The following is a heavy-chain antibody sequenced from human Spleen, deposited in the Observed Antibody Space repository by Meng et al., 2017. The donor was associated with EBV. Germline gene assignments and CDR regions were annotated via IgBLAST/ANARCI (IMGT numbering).Heavy chain of an antibody. V-gene: IGHV4-34*01. CDR2: INQSGAT. Sequence: QLQLQPWGAGLLTPSETLSLTCAVYGGSFRGYYWTGVRQPPGKGLEWIGEINQSGATNYNPSLKSRVTISGDSSKNQFSLKVASVTAADTAVYYCARGALGRYYDYWGQGTLVTVSS. D-gene: IGHD1-26*01. CDR3: ARGALGRYYDY. J-gene: IGHJ4*02. CDR1: GGSFRGYY.